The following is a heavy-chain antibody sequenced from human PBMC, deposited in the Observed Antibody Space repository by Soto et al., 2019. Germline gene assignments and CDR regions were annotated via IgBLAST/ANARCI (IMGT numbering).Heavy chain of an antibody. CDR3: AKDLYDILPGYYTADY. Sequence: QVQLVESGGGVVQPGRSLRLSCAASGFTFSSYGMHWVRQAPGKGLEWVAVISYDGSNKYYADSVKGRFTISSDNSKNTLDRQMNSLRAEDTAVYYCAKDLYDILPGYYTADYWGQGTLVTVSS. V-gene: IGHV3-30*18. D-gene: IGHD3-9*01. CDR1: GFTFSSYG. J-gene: IGHJ4*02. CDR2: ISYDGSNK.